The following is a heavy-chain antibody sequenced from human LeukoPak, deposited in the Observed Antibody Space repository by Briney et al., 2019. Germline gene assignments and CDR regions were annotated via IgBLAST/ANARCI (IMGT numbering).Heavy chain of an antibody. CDR1: GYTFTSYG. V-gene: IGHV1-18*01. CDR3: ASGFMGYDRSGYYDDAFDI. J-gene: IGHJ3*02. CDR2: ISAYNGNT. Sequence: ASVKVSCKASGYTFTSYGISWVRQAPGQGLEWMGWISAYNGNTNYAQKLQGRVAMTRDTSISTAYMELSRLRSDDTAVYYCASGFMGYDRSGYYDDAFDIWGQGTMVTVSS. D-gene: IGHD3-22*01.